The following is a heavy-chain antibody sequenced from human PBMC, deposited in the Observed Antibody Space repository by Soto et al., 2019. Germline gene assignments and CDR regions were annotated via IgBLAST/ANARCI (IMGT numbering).Heavy chain of an antibody. J-gene: IGHJ3*02. V-gene: IGHV3-23*01. CDR3: AKDLYYDFWSGYPDAFDI. CDR2: ISGSGGST. Sequence: GGSLRLSCAASGFTFSSYAMSWVRQAPGKGLEWVSAISGSGGSTYYADSVKGRFTISRDNSKNTLYLQMNSLRAEDTAVYYCAKDLYYDFWSGYPDAFDIWGQGTMVTVSS. CDR1: GFTFSSYA. D-gene: IGHD3-3*01.